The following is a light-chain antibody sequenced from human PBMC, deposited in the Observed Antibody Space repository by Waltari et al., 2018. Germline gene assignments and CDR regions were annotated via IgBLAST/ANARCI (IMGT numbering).Light chain of an antibody. CDR3: QQYNNWPPMYT. Sequence: EIVMTQPPATLSVSPGERATLSCRASHSVSSNLAWYQQKPGQAPRLLIYGASTRATGIPARFSGSGSGTEFTLTISSLQSEDFAVYYCQQYNNWPPMYTFGQGTKLEIK. J-gene: IGKJ2*01. CDR2: GAS. CDR1: HSVSSN. V-gene: IGKV3-15*01.